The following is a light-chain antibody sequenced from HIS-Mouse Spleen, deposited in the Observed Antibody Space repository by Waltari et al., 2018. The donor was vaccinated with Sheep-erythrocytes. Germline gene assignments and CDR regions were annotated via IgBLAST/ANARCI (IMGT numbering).Light chain of an antibody. CDR2: AES. CDR3: LQDYNYPWT. V-gene: IGKV1-6*01. J-gene: IGKJ1*01. Sequence: AIQMTQSPSSLSASVGDRVTITCRASQGIRNDLGWYQQKPGKAPKLLMYAESSLQSGVPSRFSGSGSGTDFTFTISSLQPEDFATYYCLQDYNYPWTFGQGTKVEIK. CDR1: QGIRND.